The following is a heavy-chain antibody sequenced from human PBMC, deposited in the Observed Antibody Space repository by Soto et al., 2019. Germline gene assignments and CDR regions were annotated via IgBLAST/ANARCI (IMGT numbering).Heavy chain of an antibody. Sequence: QVQLQQWDGGLLKPSETLSLTCAVYGGSFSGYYWSWIRQPPGKGLEWIGEINHSGSTNYNPSLKSRVTNSVDASKYHGARRLRYVTAADTAVYYCARGGPVAATVESATKIVDYWGQGTLVTVSS. CDR3: ARGGPVAATVESATKIVDY. V-gene: IGHV4-34*01. J-gene: IGHJ4*02. CDR2: INHSGST. D-gene: IGHD2-15*01. CDR1: GGSFSGYY.